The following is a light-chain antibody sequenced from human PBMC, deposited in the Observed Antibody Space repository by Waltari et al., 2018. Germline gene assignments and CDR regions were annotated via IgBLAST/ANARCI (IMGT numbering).Light chain of an antibody. Sequence: DIQMTQSPSFLSASVGDGVTITCRASQTIFYYLNWYQHKPGKAPKLLIYAASNLQSGVPAKVSGSGSGTTFTLTITSLQPEDVATYYCQQSYSLPRTFGGGTKVEI. CDR2: AAS. J-gene: IGKJ4*01. CDR1: QTIFYY. CDR3: QQSYSLPRT. V-gene: IGKV1-39*01.